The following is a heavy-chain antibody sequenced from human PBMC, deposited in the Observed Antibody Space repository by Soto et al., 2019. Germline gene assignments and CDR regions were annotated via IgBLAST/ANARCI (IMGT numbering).Heavy chain of an antibody. D-gene: IGHD6-19*01. CDR1: VGTFSSYA. J-gene: IGHJ5*02. CDR3: ARGPIAVAGPLGP. V-gene: IGHV1-69*01. Sequence: KVSCKASVGTFSSYAISWVRQAPGQGLEWMGGIIPIFGTANYAQKFQGRVTITADESTSTAYMELSSLRSEDTAVYYCARGPIAVAGPLGPWGQGTLVTVSS. CDR2: IIPIFGTA.